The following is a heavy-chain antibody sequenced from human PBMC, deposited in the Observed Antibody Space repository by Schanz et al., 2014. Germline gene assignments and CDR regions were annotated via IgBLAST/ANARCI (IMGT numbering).Heavy chain of an antibody. V-gene: IGHV3-23*04. Sequence: EVQLVESGGGLVQPGGSLTLSCAASGFTFSSYLMSWVRQAPGKGVEWVSGIGGSGGSTDYAYSVKGRFTISRDNSKNTVQRQMNSLRAEDTAVYFCAKDRWRATVMVDAFDIWGQGTKVTVSS. J-gene: IGHJ3*02. CDR1: GFTFSSYL. D-gene: IGHD4-4*01. CDR3: AKDRWRATVMVDAFDI. CDR2: IGGSGGST.